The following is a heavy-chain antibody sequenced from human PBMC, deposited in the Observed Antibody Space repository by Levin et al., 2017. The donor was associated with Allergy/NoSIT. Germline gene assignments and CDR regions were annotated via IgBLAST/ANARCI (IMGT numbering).Heavy chain of an antibody. J-gene: IGHJ3*02. Sequence: LGGSLRLSCAASGFTFDDYAMHWVRQAPGKGLEWVSGISWNSGSIGYADSVKGRFTISRDNAKNSLYLQMNSLRTEDTALYYCARDNIGLPDAFDIWGQGTMVIVSS. CDR2: ISWNSGSI. CDR1: GFTFDDYA. D-gene: IGHD3-10*01. CDR3: ARDNIGLPDAFDI. V-gene: IGHV3-9*01.